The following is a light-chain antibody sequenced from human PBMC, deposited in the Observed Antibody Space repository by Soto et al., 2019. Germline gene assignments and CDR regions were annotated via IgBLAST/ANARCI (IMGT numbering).Light chain of an antibody. CDR1: QSVSSSY. Sequence: EIVLTQSPGTLSLSPGERATLSCRASQSVSSSYLAWYQQKPGQAPRLLIYGASSRATGIRDRFSGSGSGTEFTLTISRLEPEDFAVYYCQQYGSSPPSFGQGRRLEIK. V-gene: IGKV3-20*01. CDR3: QQYGSSPPS. CDR2: GAS. J-gene: IGKJ5*01.